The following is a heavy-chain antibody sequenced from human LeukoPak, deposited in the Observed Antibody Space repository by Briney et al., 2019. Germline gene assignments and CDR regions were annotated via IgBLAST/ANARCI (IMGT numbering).Heavy chain of an antibody. CDR1: GFTFSSYG. J-gene: IGHJ4*02. V-gene: IGHV3-30*18. Sequence: GGSLRLSCAASGFTFSSYGMHWVRQAPGKGLEWVAVISYDGSNKYYADSVKGRFTISRDNSKNTLYLQMRAEDTAVYYCAKDRASRWYVDYWGQGTLVTVSS. CDR3: AKDRASRWYVDY. D-gene: IGHD6-13*01. CDR2: ISYDGSNK.